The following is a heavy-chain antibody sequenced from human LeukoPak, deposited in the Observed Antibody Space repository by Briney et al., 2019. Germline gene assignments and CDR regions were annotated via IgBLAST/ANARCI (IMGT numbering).Heavy chain of an antibody. D-gene: IGHD3-10*01. CDR1: GGSINTYF. V-gene: IGHV4-59*08. CDR2: MYYSGST. J-gene: IGHJ4*02. CDR3: ARQIAWGVGRFDY. Sequence: SETLSLTCAVSGGSINTYFWSWIRQPPGKGLEWIGYMYYSGSTNYNPSLKSRATISMDTSKNQFSLKLNSVTAADTAVYYCARQIAWGVGRFDYWGQGTLATVST.